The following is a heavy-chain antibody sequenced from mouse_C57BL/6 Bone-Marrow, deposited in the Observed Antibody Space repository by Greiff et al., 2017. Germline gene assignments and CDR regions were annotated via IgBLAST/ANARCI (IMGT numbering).Heavy chain of an antibody. CDR1: GFPITSGYY. D-gene: IGHD2-3*01. V-gene: IGHV12-3*01. J-gene: IGHJ2*01. CDR3: AGDSDGYYYFDY. Sequence: QLKESGPGLVKPSQSLFLTCSITGFPITSGYYWIWIRQSPGKPLEWMGYITHSGETFYNPSLQSPISITRETSKNQFFLQLNSVTTEDTAMYYCAGDSDGYYYFDYWGQGTTLTVSS. CDR2: ITHSGET.